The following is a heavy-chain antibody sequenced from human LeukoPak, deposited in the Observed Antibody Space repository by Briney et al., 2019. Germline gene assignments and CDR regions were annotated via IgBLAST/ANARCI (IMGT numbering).Heavy chain of an antibody. CDR1: GFTFTGYY. Sequence: GGSLRLSCAASGFTFTGYYMSWIRQAPGKGLEWVSYITSSGSSKNYADSVKGRFTISRDNAKNSGYLQMNGLRAEDTAVYYCARGGGYSFGPTELDFWGQGTLVTVSS. J-gene: IGHJ4*02. CDR3: ARGGGYSFGPTELDF. V-gene: IGHV3-11*01. D-gene: IGHD5-18*01. CDR2: ITSSGSSK.